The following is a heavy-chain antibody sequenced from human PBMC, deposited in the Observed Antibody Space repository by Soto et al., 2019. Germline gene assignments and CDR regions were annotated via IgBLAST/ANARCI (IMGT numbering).Heavy chain of an antibody. CDR3: AKTRPLKAYGGNGEFDY. CDR1: GFTFSSYA. CDR2: ISGSGGST. D-gene: IGHD4-17*01. V-gene: IGHV3-23*01. J-gene: IGHJ4*02. Sequence: GGSLRLSCAASGFTFSSYAMSWVRQAPGKGLEWVSAISGSGGSTYYADSVKGRFTISRDNSKNTLYLQMNSLRAEDTAVYYCAKTRPLKAYGGNGEFDYWGQGTLVTVSS.